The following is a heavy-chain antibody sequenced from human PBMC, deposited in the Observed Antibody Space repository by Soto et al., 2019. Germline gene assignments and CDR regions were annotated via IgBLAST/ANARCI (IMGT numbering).Heavy chain of an antibody. V-gene: IGHV1-24*01. J-gene: IGHJ4*02. Sequence: ASVKVSCKVSGYTLTELSMHWVRQAPGKGLEWMGGFDPEDGETIYAQKFQGRVTMTEDTSTDTAYMELSSLRFEDTAVYYCATGPPGSYEPHVVDYWAQGTLVSVS. CDR1: GYTLTELS. CDR2: FDPEDGET. CDR3: ATGPPGSYEPHVVDY. D-gene: IGHD1-26*01.